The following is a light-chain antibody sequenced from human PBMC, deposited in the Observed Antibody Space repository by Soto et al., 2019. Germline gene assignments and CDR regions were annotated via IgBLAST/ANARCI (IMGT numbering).Light chain of an antibody. Sequence: EIVLTQSPGTLSLSPGERATLSCRASQSISSSYLAWYQKKPGQAPRLLIYGASIRATGIPERFSGSGSGTDFTLTISSLEPEDFAVYYCQQYGSSPLYTFGQGTKLEIK. CDR3: QQYGSSPLYT. J-gene: IGKJ2*01. CDR2: GAS. CDR1: QSISSSY. V-gene: IGKV3-20*01.